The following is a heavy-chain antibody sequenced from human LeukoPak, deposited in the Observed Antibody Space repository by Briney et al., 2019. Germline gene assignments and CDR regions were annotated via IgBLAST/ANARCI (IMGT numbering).Heavy chain of an antibody. Sequence: GGSLRLSCAASGFTFSNFGMHWVRQAPGKGLEGVAVTWYDGRNKYYADSVKGRFTISRDNSKNTLYLQMNSLRAEDTALYYCAKDHIIYGSTGFFDLWGRGTLITVSS. CDR1: GFTFSNFG. V-gene: IGHV3-33*06. CDR3: AKDHIIYGSTGFFDL. J-gene: IGHJ2*01. D-gene: IGHD2/OR15-2a*01. CDR2: TWYDGRNK.